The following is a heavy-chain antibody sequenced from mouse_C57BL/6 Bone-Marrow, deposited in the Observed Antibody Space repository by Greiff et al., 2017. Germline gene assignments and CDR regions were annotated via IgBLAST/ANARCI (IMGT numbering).Heavy chain of an antibody. CDR1: GFNIKDDY. CDR3: TTLLITTLDY. Sequence: EVQLQESGAELVRPGASVKLSCTASGFNIKDDYMHWVKQRPEQGLEWIGWIDPENGDTEYASKFQGKATITADTSSNTAYLQLSSLTSEDTAVYYCTTLLITTLDYWGQGTSVTVSA. D-gene: IGHD1-1*01. V-gene: IGHV14-4*01. CDR2: IDPENGDT. J-gene: IGHJ4*01.